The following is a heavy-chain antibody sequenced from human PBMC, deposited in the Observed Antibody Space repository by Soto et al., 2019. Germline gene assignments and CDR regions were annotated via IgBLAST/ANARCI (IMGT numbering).Heavy chain of an antibody. D-gene: IGHD6-19*01. J-gene: IGHJ4*01. CDR1: GFTFSRFG. V-gene: IGHV3-30*18. CDR2: ISSDGKTK. Sequence: TGGSLRLSCVASGFTFSRFGIHWVRQAPGKGLEWVGVISSDGKTKYYADSVKGRFTISRDNSKNTLYLQMDSLRPEDTAVYYCAKEVAVAGDLDYWGHGTLVTVSS. CDR3: AKEVAVAGDLDY.